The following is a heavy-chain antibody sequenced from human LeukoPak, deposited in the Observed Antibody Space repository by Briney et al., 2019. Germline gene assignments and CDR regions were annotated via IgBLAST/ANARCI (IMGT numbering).Heavy chain of an antibody. J-gene: IGHJ4*02. D-gene: IGHD6-13*01. V-gene: IGHV3-23*01. CDR3: GKEFSSGWFF. CDR2: IDSSGDTA. CDR1: GFTFSNHA. Sequence: GGSLRLSCATSGFTFSNHAMIWVRQAPGKGLEYVSSIDSSGDTAFYADSVKGRFTISRDNSKNTLYLQMSSLRAEDTASYYCGKEFSSGWFFWGQGTLVTVSS.